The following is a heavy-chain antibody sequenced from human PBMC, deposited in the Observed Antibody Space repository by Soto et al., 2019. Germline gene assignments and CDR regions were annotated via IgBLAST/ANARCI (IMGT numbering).Heavy chain of an antibody. CDR3: ARDWQLGDAFDI. V-gene: IGHV3-48*01. Sequence: PGGSLRLSCAASGFTVSSYSMNWVRQAPGKGLEWVSYISSSSSTIYYADSVKGRFTISRDNAKNSLYLQMNSLRAEDTAVYYCARDWQLGDAFDIWGQGTMVTVSS. CDR1: GFTVSSYS. J-gene: IGHJ3*02. D-gene: IGHD3-16*01. CDR2: ISSSSSTI.